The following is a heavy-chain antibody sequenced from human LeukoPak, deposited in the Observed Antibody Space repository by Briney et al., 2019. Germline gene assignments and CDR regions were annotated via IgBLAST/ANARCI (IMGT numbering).Heavy chain of an antibody. CDR1: GFTISNYN. CDR3: ARDDPNWDPSSYYFDS. CDR2: ISTSGII. J-gene: IGHJ4*02. D-gene: IGHD3-10*01. Sequence: PGGSLGLSCAASGFTISNYNVDWVRQAPGKGLEWISYISTSGIIYYADSVRGRFTISRDNAKNSLYLQMNSLRDEDTAVYYCARDDPNWDPSSYYFDSWGQGVLVTVSS. V-gene: IGHV3-48*02.